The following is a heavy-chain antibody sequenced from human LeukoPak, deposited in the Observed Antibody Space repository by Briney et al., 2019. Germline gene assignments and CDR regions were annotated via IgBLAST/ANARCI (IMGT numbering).Heavy chain of an antibody. CDR1: GGTFSSYA. CDR2: IIPILAIA. CDR3: ARAQYYYGSGSYYNALGY. V-gene: IGHV1-69*04. Sequence: SVKVSCKASGGTFSSYAISWVRQAPGQGLERMGRIIPILAIANYAQNFQGRVTITADKSTSTAYMELSSLRSEDTAVYYCARAQYYYGSGSYYNALGYWGQGTLVTVSS. J-gene: IGHJ4*02. D-gene: IGHD3-10*01.